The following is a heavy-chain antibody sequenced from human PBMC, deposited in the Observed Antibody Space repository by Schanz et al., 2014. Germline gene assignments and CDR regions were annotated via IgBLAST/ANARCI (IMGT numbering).Heavy chain of an antibody. CDR2: IIPSLGLA. CDR3: ARDRLECGAECYSVEVFEI. CDR1: GYTFTGYY. J-gene: IGHJ4*02. Sequence: QVQLVQSGAEVKKPGSSMKVSCKASGYTFTGYYMHWVRQAPGQGLEWMGRIIPSLGLAKYEQKFQDKVTITADTSTTTAYMELSGLRSEDTAVYYCARDRLECGAECYSVEVFEIWGQGTLVIVSS. D-gene: IGHD2-21*01. V-gene: IGHV1-69*04.